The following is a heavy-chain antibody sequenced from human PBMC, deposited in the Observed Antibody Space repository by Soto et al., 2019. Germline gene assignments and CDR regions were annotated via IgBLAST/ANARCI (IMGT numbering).Heavy chain of an antibody. V-gene: IGHV1-58*02. CDR3: AASGYPYYYYYMDV. CDR1: GFTFTSSA. J-gene: IGHJ6*03. D-gene: IGHD3-22*01. CDR2: IVVGSGNT. Sequence: PSVKVSCKASGFTFTSSAMQWVRQARGQRLEWIGWIVVGSGNTNYAQKFQERVTITRDMSTSTAYMELSSLRSEDTAVYYCAASGYPYYYYYMDVWGKGTTVTVSS.